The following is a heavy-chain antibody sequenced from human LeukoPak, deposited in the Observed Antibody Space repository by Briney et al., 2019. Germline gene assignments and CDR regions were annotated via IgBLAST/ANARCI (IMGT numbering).Heavy chain of an antibody. V-gene: IGHV1-8*02. J-gene: IGHJ6*02. CDR3: ARGGVLSTSLGFYYYYGMDV. Sequence: GASVEVSCKASGYTFTGYYMHWVRQAPGQGLEWMGWINPNSGNTGYAQKFQGRVTMTRNTSISTAYMELSSLRSEDTAVYYCARGGVLSTSLGFYYYYGMDVWGQGTTVTVSS. CDR2: INPNSGNT. CDR1: GYTFTGYY. D-gene: IGHD2-2*01.